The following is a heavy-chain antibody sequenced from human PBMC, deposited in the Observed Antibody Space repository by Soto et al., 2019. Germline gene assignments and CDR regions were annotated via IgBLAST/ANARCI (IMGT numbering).Heavy chain of an antibody. D-gene: IGHD2-15*01. CDR3: ARALGYCSGGSCYSVYYYGMDV. CDR2: IYYSGST. CDR1: GGSISSSSYY. Sequence: SETLSLTCTVSGGSISSSSYYWGWIRQPPGKGLEWIGSIYYSGSTYYNPSLKSRVTISVDTSKNQFSLKLSSVTAADTAVYYCARALGYCSGGSCYSVYYYGMDVWGQGTTVTVSS. V-gene: IGHV4-39*01. J-gene: IGHJ6*02.